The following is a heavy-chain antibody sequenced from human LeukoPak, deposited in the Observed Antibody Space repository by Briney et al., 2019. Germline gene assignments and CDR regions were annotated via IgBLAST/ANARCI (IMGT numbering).Heavy chain of an antibody. CDR2: IYNSGST. D-gene: IGHD3-22*01. J-gene: IGHJ6*03. Sequence: SETLSLTCSVSGGSTSSGSYYWSWIRQPAGKGLEWIGRIYNSGSTNYTPSLKSRVTISLDTSKNQFSLKLTSVTAADTAVYYCATDRTDHLLSLYYMDVWGEGTVVTVSS. CDR1: GGSTSSGSYY. V-gene: IGHV4-61*02. CDR3: ATDRTDHLLSLYYMDV.